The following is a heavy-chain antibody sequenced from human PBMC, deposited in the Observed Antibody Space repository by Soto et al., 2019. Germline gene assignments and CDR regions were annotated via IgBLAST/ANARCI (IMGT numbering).Heavy chain of an antibody. CDR1: GGSISSSSYY. CDR2: IYYSGST. V-gene: IGHV4-39*01. Sequence: PSETLSLTCTVSGGSISSSSYYWGWIRQPPGKGLEWIGSIYYSGSTYYNPSLKSRVTISVDTSKNQFSLKLSSVTAADTAVYYCARRGYCSSTSCYPRVWFDPWGQGTLVTVSS. CDR3: ARRGYCSSTSCYPRVWFDP. J-gene: IGHJ5*02. D-gene: IGHD2-2*01.